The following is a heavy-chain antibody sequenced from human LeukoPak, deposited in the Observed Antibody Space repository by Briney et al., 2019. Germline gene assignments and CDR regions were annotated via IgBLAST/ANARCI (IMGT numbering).Heavy chain of an antibody. D-gene: IGHD2-15*01. CDR1: GFTFSSYA. CDR2: ISYDGSNK. V-gene: IGHV3-30*14. J-gene: IGHJ3*02. Sequence: GGSLRLSCAASGFTFSSYAMHWVRQAPGKGLEWVAVISYDGSNKYYADSVKGRFTISRHNSKNTLYLQMNSLRAEDTAVYYCARAGGLLAAFDIWGQGTMVTVSS. CDR3: ARAGGLLAAFDI.